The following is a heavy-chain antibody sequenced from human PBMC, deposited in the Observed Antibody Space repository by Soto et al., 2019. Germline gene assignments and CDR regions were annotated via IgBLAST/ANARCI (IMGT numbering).Heavy chain of an antibody. J-gene: IGHJ6*04. Sequence: SQTPSVTGDISGSSVSSSIPAWNWIRQSPSRGLEWMGTTYYRSKCIHEYTVSMESRITINTDTSKNQFSLHIYSVTPEDTAVYYCAGVVWFRGMDVWGKGTPVTVPQ. V-gene: IGHV6-1*01. D-gene: IGHD3-16*01. CDR2: TYYRSKCIH. CDR3: AGVVWFRGMDV. CDR1: GSSVSSSIPA.